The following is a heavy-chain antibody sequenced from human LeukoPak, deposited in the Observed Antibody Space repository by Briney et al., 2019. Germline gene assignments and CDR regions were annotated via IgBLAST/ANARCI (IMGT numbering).Heavy chain of an antibody. D-gene: IGHD3-22*01. Sequence: GGSLRLSCAASGFTFSSYAMSWVRQAPGKGLEWVSAISGSGGSTYYADSVKGRFTISRDNSKNTLYLQMNSLRAEDTAVYYCAKVRDSSGYYGHYFDYWGQGPLVTVSS. V-gene: IGHV3-23*01. CDR3: AKVRDSSGYYGHYFDY. CDR1: GFTFSSYA. CDR2: ISGSGGST. J-gene: IGHJ4*02.